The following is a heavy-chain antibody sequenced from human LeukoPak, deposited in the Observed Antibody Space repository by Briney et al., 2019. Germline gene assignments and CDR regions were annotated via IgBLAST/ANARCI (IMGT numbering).Heavy chain of an antibody. D-gene: IGHD3-3*01. J-gene: IGHJ4*02. CDR2: INPSGGST. CDR3: ARDFWRGYYYFDY. V-gene: IGHV1-46*01. CDR1: GYSSIRYH. Sequence: ASVKVSCKESGYSSIRYHIHCVRHAPGQGREWMGPINPSGGSTSYTEKLQGRVTMTRDTSTSTVYMELSSLRSEDTAVYYCARDFWRGYYYFDYWGQGTLVTVSS.